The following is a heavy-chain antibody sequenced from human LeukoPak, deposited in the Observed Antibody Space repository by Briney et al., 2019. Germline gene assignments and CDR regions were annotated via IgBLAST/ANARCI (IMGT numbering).Heavy chain of an antibody. J-gene: IGHJ4*02. CDR3: AREATSYYVYYFDY. V-gene: IGHV3-30*19. CDR2: ISYDGSNK. Sequence: GGSLRLSCAASGFTFSSYGMHWVRQAPGKGLEWVAVISYDGSNKYYADSVKGRFTISRDNSKNTLYLQMNSLRVEDTAVYYCAREATSYYVYYFDYWGQGTLVTVSS. D-gene: IGHD1-26*01. CDR1: GFTFSSYG.